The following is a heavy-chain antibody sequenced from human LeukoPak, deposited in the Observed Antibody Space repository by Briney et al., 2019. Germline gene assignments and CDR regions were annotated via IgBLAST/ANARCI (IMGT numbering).Heavy chain of an antibody. D-gene: IGHD3-3*01. Sequence: GGSLRLSCATSGFTFSSYGMHWVRQAPGKGLEWVAVIWYDGSNKYYAGSVKGRFTISRDNSKNTLYLQMNSLRAEDTAVYYCARGPTYYDFWSGYSTLDFWGQGTLVTVSS. J-gene: IGHJ4*02. CDR3: ARGPTYYDFWSGYSTLDF. V-gene: IGHV3-33*01. CDR1: GFTFSSYG. CDR2: IWYDGSNK.